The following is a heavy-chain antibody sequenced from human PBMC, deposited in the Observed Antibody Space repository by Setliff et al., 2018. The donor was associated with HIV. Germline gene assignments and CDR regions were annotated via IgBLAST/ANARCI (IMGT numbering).Heavy chain of an antibody. D-gene: IGHD4-17*01. J-gene: IGHJ4*02. V-gene: IGHV4-30-4*08. CDR2: IYDSEST. Sequence: PSETLSLTCTVSGGSISSGDYYWSRIRQPPGKGLEWIGNIYDSESTYYNPPLKSRVTISVDTSKNQFSLKLTSVTASDTAVYYCARAAAGNTGPFDLWGQGSPVTSPQ. CDR1: GGSISSGDYY. CDR3: ARAAAGNTGPFDL.